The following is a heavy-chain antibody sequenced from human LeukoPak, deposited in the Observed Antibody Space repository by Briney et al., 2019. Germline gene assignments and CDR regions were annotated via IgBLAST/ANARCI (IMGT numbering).Heavy chain of an antibody. Sequence: ASVKVSFKASGYTFTSYGINWVRPAPGQGLEWMGWISTYNGDTNYAQMLQGRVTMTTDTSTSTAYMELRSLRFDDTAVYYCARGSSYGFSMPYWGQGTLVTVSS. V-gene: IGHV1-18*01. CDR2: ISTYNGDT. J-gene: IGHJ4*02. CDR3: ARGSSYGFSMPY. CDR1: GYTFTSYG. D-gene: IGHD5-18*01.